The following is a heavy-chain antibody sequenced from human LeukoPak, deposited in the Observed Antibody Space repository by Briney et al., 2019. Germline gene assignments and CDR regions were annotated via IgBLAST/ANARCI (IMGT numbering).Heavy chain of an antibody. Sequence: NPSETLSLTCTVSGGSISSYYWSWIRQPPGKGLEWIGHIYYSGSTNYNPSLKSRVTISVDTSKNQFSLKLSSVTAADTAVYYCARAMSARWELLGPYFDYWGQGTLVTVSS. CDR1: GGSISSYY. V-gene: IGHV4-59*01. CDR3: ARAMSARWELLGPYFDY. D-gene: IGHD1-26*01. J-gene: IGHJ4*02. CDR2: IYYSGST.